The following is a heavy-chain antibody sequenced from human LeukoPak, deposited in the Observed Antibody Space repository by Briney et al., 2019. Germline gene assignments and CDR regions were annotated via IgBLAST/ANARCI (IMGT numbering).Heavy chain of an antibody. CDR2: IYYSGST. D-gene: IGHD1-26*01. CDR1: GGSISSYY. CDR3: ARQGGSYPSFDY. V-gene: IGHV4-59*08. Sequence: SETLSLTCTVSGGSISSYYWSWIRQPPGKGLEWIGYIYYSGSTNYNPSLKSRVTISVDTSKNQFSLKLSSVTAADTAVYYCARQGGSYPSFDYWGQGTLVTVSS. J-gene: IGHJ4*02.